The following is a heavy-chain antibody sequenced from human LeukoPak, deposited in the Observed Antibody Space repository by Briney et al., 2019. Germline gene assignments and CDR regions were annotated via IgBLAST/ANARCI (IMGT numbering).Heavy chain of an antibody. Sequence: PGGSLRLSCAASGFTFSSYAMSWVRQAPGKGREGGSAISGSGGSTYYADSVKGRFTISRDNAKNSLYLQMHSLRAEDTALYYCAKDRAAMVLGWFDPWGQGTLVTVSS. CDR2: ISGSGGST. D-gene: IGHD5-18*01. CDR1: GFTFSSYA. CDR3: AKDRAAMVLGWFDP. V-gene: IGHV3-23*01. J-gene: IGHJ5*02.